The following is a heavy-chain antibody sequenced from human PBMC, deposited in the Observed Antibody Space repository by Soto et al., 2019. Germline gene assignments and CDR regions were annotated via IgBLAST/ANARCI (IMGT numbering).Heavy chain of an antibody. CDR2: IIPIFGTA. CDR1: EGTFSSFA. CDR3: ARDLIGGYCSGGSCDWYFDL. J-gene: IGHJ2*01. Sequence: QVQLVQSGAEVKKPGPSVKVSCKASEGTFSSFAFGWVRQAPGQGLEWLGGIIPIFGTANYAQKFQGRVTITADESTSTAYMELSSLRSEDTAVYYCARDLIGGYCSGGSCDWYFDLWGRGTLVTVSS. V-gene: IGHV1-69*01. D-gene: IGHD2-15*01.